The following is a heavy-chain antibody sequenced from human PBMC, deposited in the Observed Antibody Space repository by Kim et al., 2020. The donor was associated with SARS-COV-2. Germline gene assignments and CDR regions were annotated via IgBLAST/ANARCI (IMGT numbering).Heavy chain of an antibody. CDR1: GFTFSNAW. D-gene: IGHD3-10*01. V-gene: IGHV3-15*01. CDR3: TTEWLGELYYYGSGSYYLPDFDY. J-gene: IGHJ4*02. CDR2: IKSKTDGGTT. Sequence: GGSLRLSCAASGFTFSNAWMSWVRQAPGKGLEWVGRIKSKTDGGTTDYAAPVKGRFTISRDDSKNTLYLQMNSLKTEDTAVYYCTTEWLGELYYYGSGSYYLPDFDYWGQGTLVTVSS.